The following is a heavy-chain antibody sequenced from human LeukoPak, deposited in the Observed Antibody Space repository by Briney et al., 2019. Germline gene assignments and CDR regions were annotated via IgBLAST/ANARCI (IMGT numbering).Heavy chain of an antibody. D-gene: IGHD1/OR15-1a*01. CDR2: INSDGGTT. J-gene: IGHJ4*02. V-gene: IGHV3-74*03. CDR3: ARTWSLNKEHDC. CDR1: GFTFSSYW. Sequence: GGSLRLSCAASGFTFSSYWMSWVRQAPGKGLVWVSRINSDGGTTKYADSVKGRFTISRDNAKNTLYLQMNSLRAEDTAVYYCARTWSLNKEHDCWGQGTLVTVSS.